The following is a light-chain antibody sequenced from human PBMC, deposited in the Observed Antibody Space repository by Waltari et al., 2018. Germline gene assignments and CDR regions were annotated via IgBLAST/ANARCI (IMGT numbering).Light chain of an antibody. V-gene: IGLV1-44*01. J-gene: IGLJ1*01. CDR3: SAWDDSVHV. CDR2: RNS. Sequence: QSGLTQSPSVSGTPGQRVTISCSGSTSNIGSNNVNWYQQFPGTAPKPLIYRNSERPSGVPYRFSFSKSGTSASLAISGLQSEDEAEYYCSAWDDSVHVFGTGTRVTVL. CDR1: TSNIGSNN.